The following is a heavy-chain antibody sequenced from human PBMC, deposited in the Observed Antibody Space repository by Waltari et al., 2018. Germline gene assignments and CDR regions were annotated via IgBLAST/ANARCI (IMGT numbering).Heavy chain of an antibody. V-gene: IGHV4-39*07. CDR2: IYYRGST. Sequence: QLQLQESGPGLVKPSATLSLTCTVSGGSISSSSSYWGWIRQPPGKGLEWIGSIYYRGSTYYNPSLKSRVTISVDTSKNQFSLKLSSVTAADTAVYYCARDLYNWNPNWFDPWGQGTLVTVSS. D-gene: IGHD1-20*01. CDR1: GGSISSSSSY. J-gene: IGHJ5*02. CDR3: ARDLYNWNPNWFDP.